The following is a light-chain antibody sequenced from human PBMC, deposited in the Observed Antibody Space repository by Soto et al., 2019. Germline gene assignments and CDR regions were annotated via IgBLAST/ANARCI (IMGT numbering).Light chain of an antibody. Sequence: DIQMTQSPSSLSASVGDRVTITCRASQSISSYLNWYQQKPGKAPKLLIYDASSLESGVPSRFSGSGSGTEFTLTISSLQPDDFATYYYQQYNSYSWTFGQGTKVDI. CDR3: QQYNSYSWT. V-gene: IGKV1-5*01. J-gene: IGKJ1*01. CDR1: QSISSY. CDR2: DAS.